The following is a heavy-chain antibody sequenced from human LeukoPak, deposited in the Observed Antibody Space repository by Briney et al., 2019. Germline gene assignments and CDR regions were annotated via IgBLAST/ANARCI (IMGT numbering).Heavy chain of an antibody. CDR1: GYSISSGYY. J-gene: IGHJ4*02. CDR3: ARGVNSGYFDY. V-gene: IGHV4-38-2*02. Sequence: SETLSLTCTVSGYSISSGYYWGWIRQPPGKGLEWIGSIYHSGSTYYNPSLKSRVTISVDTSKNQFSLKLSSVTAADTAVYYCARGVNSGYFDYCGQGTLVTVSS. D-gene: IGHD1-26*01. CDR2: IYHSGST.